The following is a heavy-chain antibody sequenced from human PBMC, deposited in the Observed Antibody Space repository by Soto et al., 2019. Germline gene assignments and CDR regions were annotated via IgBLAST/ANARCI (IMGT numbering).Heavy chain of an antibody. CDR1: GFTFSGYG. D-gene: IGHD2-2*01. V-gene: IGHV3-30*18. CDR2: ISYDESDK. CDR3: AKVPCSTTSCPDKYFDY. J-gene: IGHJ4*02. Sequence: PGGSLRLSCAASGFTFSGYGMHWVRQAPGKGLEWVAVISYDESDKYYADSVKGRFTISRDNSKNTLYLQMNSLRAEDTAVYYCAKVPCSTTSCPDKYFDYWGQGNLVTVSS.